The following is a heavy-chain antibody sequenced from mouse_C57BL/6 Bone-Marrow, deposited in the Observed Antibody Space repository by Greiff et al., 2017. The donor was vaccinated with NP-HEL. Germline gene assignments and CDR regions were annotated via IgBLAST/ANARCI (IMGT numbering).Heavy chain of an antibody. CDR1: GYTFTSYW. D-gene: IGHD2-4*01. CDR3: TRGAYYDYDDWYCDV. J-gene: IGHJ1*03. CDR2: IYPGNSDT. Sequence: VQLQQSGTVLARPGASVKMSCKTSGYTFTSYWMHWVKQRPGQGLEWIGAIYPGNSDTSYNQKFKGKAKLTAVTSASTAYMELSSLTNEDSAVYYCTRGAYYDYDDWYCDVWGTGTTVTVSS. V-gene: IGHV1-5*01.